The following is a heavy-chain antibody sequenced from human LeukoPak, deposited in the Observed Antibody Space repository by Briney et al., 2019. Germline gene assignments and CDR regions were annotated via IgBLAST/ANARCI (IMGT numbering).Heavy chain of an antibody. CDR3: AKVGRSGLYDSSGYYFRYFDY. D-gene: IGHD3-22*01. CDR1: GFTFSSYG. V-gene: IGHV3-30*02. Sequence: GGSLRLSCAASGFTFSSYGMHWVRQAPGKGLEWVAVIWYDGSNKYYADSVKGRFTISRDNSKNTLYLQMNSLRAEDTAVYYCAKVGRSGLYDSSGYYFRYFDYWGQGTLVTVSS. CDR2: IWYDGSNK. J-gene: IGHJ4*02.